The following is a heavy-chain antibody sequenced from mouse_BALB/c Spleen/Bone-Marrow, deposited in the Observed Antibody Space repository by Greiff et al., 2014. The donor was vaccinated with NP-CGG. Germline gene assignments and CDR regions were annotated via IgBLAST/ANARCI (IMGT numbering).Heavy chain of an antibody. CDR1: GYTFTSYV. Sequence: VQLLQSGPELVKPGASVKMSCKASGYTFTSYVMHWVKQKPGQGLEWIGYINPYNDGTKYNEKFKGKATLTSDKSSSTAYMELSSLTSEDSAVYYCARRQFITTAAWFAYRGQGTLVTVSA. CDR3: ARRQFITTAAWFAY. J-gene: IGHJ3*01. CDR2: INPYNDGT. D-gene: IGHD1-2*01. V-gene: IGHV1-14*01.